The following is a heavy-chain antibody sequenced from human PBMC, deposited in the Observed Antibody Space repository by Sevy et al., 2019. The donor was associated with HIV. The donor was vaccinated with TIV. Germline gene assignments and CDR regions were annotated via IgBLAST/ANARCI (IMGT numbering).Heavy chain of an antibody. CDR3: TTDGYDYVWGSYSTHDY. D-gene: IGHD3-16*01. V-gene: IGHV3-15*01. CDR1: GFTFSNAW. Sequence: GGSLRLSCAASGFTFSNAWMSWVRQAPGKGLEWVGRIKSKTDGGTTDYAAPVKGRFTISRDDSKNTLYPQMNSLKTEDTAVYYCTTDGYDYVWGSYSTHDYWGQGTLVTVSS. J-gene: IGHJ4*02. CDR2: IKSKTDGGTT.